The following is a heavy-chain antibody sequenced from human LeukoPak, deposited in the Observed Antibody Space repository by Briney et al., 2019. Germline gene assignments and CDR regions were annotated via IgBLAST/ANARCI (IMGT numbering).Heavy chain of an antibody. CDR3: ASRGASSSWNYFDY. Sequence: GGSLRLSCAASGFTVSSNYMTWVRQAPGKGQEWGSIIYSGGRTYYAESVKGRFTISRDHSKNTLYLQMNSLRAEDTAVYYCASRGASSSWNYFDYWGQGTMVTVSS. CDR2: IYSGGRT. V-gene: IGHV3-66*02. J-gene: IGHJ4*02. D-gene: IGHD6-13*01. CDR1: GFTVSSNY.